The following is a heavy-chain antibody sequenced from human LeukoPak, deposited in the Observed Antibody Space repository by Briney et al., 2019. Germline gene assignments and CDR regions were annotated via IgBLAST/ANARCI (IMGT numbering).Heavy chain of an antibody. J-gene: IGHJ4*02. CDR3: AKDTTYSSSSFVFDY. D-gene: IGHD6-6*01. CDR1: GFTFDDYA. Sequence: GRSLRLSCAASGFTFDDYAMHWVRQAPGKGLEWVSGISWNSGSIGYADSVKGRFTISRDNAKNSLHLQMNSLRAEDTALYYCAKDTTYSSSSFVFDYWGQGTLVTVSS. CDR2: ISWNSGSI. V-gene: IGHV3-9*01.